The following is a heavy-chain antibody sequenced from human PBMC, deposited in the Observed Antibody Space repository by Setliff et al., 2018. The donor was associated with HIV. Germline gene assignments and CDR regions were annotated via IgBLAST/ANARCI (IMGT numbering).Heavy chain of an antibody. J-gene: IGHJ4*02. V-gene: IGHV3-33*01. D-gene: IGHD3-10*01. Sequence: PGGSLRLSCAASGFIFSSYGMHWVRQAPGKGLEWLGVIWYDGSNKYYADSVKGRFTISRDNAKNSLFLQMNSLRAEDTAVYYCARDDKFAFDYWGLGTLVTVSS. CDR2: IWYDGSNK. CDR3: ARDDKFAFDY. CDR1: GFIFSSYG.